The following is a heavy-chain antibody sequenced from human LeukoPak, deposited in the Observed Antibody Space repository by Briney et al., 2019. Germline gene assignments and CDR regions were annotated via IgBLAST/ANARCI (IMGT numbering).Heavy chain of an antibody. CDR3: ARGRERGYSYGYTSNWFDP. Sequence: PSETLSLTCAVYGGSFSGYYWSWIRQPPGKGLEWIGEINHSGSTNYNPSLKSRVTISVDTSKNQFSLKLSSVTAADTAVYYCARGRERGYSYGYTSNWFDPWGQGTLVTVSS. D-gene: IGHD5-18*01. V-gene: IGHV4-34*01. J-gene: IGHJ5*02. CDR1: GGSFSGYY. CDR2: INHSGST.